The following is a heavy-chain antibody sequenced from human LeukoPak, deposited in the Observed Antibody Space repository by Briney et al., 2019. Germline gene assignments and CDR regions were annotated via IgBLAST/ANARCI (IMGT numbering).Heavy chain of an antibody. J-gene: IGHJ3*02. V-gene: IGHV3-7*01. Sequence: GGSLRLSCAASGFTFSSYWMSWVRQAPGKGLEWVANIKQDGSEKYYVDSVKGRFTISRDNAKNSLYLQMNSLRAEDTTVYYCARVGTRFLEWFPAFDAFDIWGQGTMVTVSS. CDR3: ARVGTRFLEWFPAFDAFDI. D-gene: IGHD3-3*01. CDR1: GFTFSSYW. CDR2: IKQDGSEK.